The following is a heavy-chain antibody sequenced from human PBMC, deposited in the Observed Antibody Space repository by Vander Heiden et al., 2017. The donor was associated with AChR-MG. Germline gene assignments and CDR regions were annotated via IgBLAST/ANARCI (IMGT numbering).Heavy chain of an antibody. CDR3: AKDYDGGYSFDI. D-gene: IGHD3-16*01. Sequence: EVQLLESGGALVQPGGSLRLSCPASGFTFRSYAMSWVRQAPGKGLEWVSGVSASGRSTYYADSVKGRFTISRDNSKNTLYLQMNSLTGDDTAVYYCAKDYDGGYSFDIWGQGTMVTVSS. V-gene: IGHV3-23*01. CDR1: GFTFRSYA. CDR2: VSASGRST. J-gene: IGHJ3*02.